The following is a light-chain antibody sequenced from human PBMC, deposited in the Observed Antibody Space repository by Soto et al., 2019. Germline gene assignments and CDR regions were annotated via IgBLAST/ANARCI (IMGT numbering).Light chain of an antibody. CDR2: AAS. Sequence: DIQMTQSPSSLSASVGERVTITCRASQSISSYLNWYQQKPGKAPKLLIYAASSFQSGVSSMFSGSGSGTDFTLTISSLQPEDFATYYCQQSQSFPLTFGGGTKVEIK. J-gene: IGKJ4*01. CDR1: QSISSY. V-gene: IGKV1-39*01. CDR3: QQSQSFPLT.